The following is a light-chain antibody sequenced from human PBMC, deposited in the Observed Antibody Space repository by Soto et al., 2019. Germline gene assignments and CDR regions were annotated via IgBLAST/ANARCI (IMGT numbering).Light chain of an antibody. V-gene: IGLV2-14*01. J-gene: IGLJ3*02. CDR1: SSDVGGYNY. CDR2: EVS. CDR3: SSYTSSSTV. Sequence: QSALTQPASVSGSPGQSITISCTGTSSDVGGYNYVSWYQQHPGKAPKLMIYEVSNRPSGVSYRFSGSKSGNTASLTISGLQAEDEADYYCSSYTSSSTVFGGGTKLTVL.